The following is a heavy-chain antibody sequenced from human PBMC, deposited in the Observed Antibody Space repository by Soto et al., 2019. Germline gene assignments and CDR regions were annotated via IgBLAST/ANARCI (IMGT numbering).Heavy chain of an antibody. V-gene: IGHV1-8*01. J-gene: IGHJ5*02. Sequence: QVQLVQSGAEGRKPGASVRVSFKAPGYSFTRHDINWLRQAAGQGLEWMGWMNPNSGNEVYAQKFQGRVTMTRNTSITTAYIEVTSLKSEETAVYFCAGGAYNNYSHRFDPWGQGTLVTVSS. CDR1: GYSFTRHD. CDR3: AGGAYNNYSHRFDP. CDR2: MNPNSGNE. D-gene: IGHD4-4*01.